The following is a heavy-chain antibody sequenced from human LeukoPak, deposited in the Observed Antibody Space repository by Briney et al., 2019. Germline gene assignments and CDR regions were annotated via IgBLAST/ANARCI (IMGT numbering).Heavy chain of an antibody. J-gene: IGHJ4*02. Sequence: PSETLSLTCTVSGGSISSSSYYWGWIRQPPGKGLEWIGSIYYSGSTYYNPSLKSRVTISVDTSKNQFSLKLSSVTAAGTAVYYCARRASYYYDSRDFDYWGQGTLVTVSS. D-gene: IGHD3-22*01. CDR1: GGSISSSSYY. CDR2: IYYSGST. CDR3: ARRASYYYDSRDFDY. V-gene: IGHV4-39*01.